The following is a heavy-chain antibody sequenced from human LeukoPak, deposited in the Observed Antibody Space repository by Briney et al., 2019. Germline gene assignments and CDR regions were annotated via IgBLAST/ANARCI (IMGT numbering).Heavy chain of an antibody. Sequence: PGGSLRLSCAASGFTFSSYSMNWVRQAPGKGLEWVSSISSSSSYIYYADSVKGRFTISRDNAKNSFYLQMNSLRAEDTAVYYCARDKQGYSYALNWFDPWGQGTLVTVSS. V-gene: IGHV3-21*01. CDR1: GFTFSSYS. D-gene: IGHD5-18*01. J-gene: IGHJ5*02. CDR3: ARDKQGYSYALNWFDP. CDR2: ISSSSSYI.